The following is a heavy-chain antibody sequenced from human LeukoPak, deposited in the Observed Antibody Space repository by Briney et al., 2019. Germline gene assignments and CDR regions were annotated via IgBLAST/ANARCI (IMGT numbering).Heavy chain of an antibody. D-gene: IGHD3-22*01. CDR3: AKDYYYDSSGYYLDAFDI. CDR1: GFTFSSYA. J-gene: IGHJ3*02. Sequence: GGSLRLSCAASGFTFSSYAMSWVHQAPGKGLEWVSAISGSGGSTYYADSVKGRFTISRDNSKNTLYLQMNSLRAEDTAVYYCAKDYYYDSSGYYLDAFDIWGQGTMVTVSS. CDR2: ISGSGGST. V-gene: IGHV3-23*01.